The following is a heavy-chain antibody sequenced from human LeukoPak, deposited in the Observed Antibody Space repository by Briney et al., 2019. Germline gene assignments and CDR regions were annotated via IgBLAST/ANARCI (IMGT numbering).Heavy chain of an antibody. CDR2: IYYSGST. Sequence: SETLSLTCTVSGGSISSYYWSWIRQPPGKGLEWIGYIYYSGSTNYNPSLKSRVTISVDTSKNQFSLKLSSVTAADTAVCYCARGLRTAAGIIDYWGQGTLVTVSS. D-gene: IGHD6-13*01. J-gene: IGHJ4*02. V-gene: IGHV4-59*01. CDR3: ARGLRTAAGIIDY. CDR1: GGSISSYY.